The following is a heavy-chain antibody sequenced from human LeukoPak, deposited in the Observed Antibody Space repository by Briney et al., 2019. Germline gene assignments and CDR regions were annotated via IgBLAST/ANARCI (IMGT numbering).Heavy chain of an antibody. J-gene: IGHJ4*02. CDR1: GFSFSTSGVG. Sequence: ESGPTLVKPTQTLTLTCTFSGFSFSTSGVGVGWIRQPPGKALEWLALIYWDDDKRYSPSLKSRLTITKDTSKNQVVLTMTNMDPVDTATYYCAHRSHVLRYFDWLFDFDYWGQGTLVTVSS. V-gene: IGHV2-5*02. CDR2: IYWDDDK. CDR3: AHRSHVLRYFDWLFDFDY. D-gene: IGHD3-9*01.